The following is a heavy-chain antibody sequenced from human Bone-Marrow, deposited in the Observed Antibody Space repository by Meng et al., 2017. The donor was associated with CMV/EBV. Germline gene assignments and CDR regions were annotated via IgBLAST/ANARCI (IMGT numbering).Heavy chain of an antibody. CDR1: GFAFSDYY. D-gene: IGHD2/OR15-2a*01. CDR2: IDSDGTNM. CDR3: ARGGDYLRN. Sequence: RLSCAASGFAFSDYYMTWIRQAPGKGLEWVSYIDSDGTNMRFADFVQGRFTVSRDNAKNSLYLHLNSLRADDTAVYYCARGGDYLRNWGQGTLVTSPQ. V-gene: IGHV3-11*01. J-gene: IGHJ4*02.